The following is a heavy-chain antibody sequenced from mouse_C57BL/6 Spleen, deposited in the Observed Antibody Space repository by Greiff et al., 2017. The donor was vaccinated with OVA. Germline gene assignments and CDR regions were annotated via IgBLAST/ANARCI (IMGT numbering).Heavy chain of an antibody. CDR3: TTTDYGSSDTMDY. CDR1: GFNIKDYY. CDR2: IDPEDGDT. J-gene: IGHJ4*01. D-gene: IGHD1-1*01. V-gene: IGHV14-1*01. Sequence: VQLQQSGAELVRPGASVKLSCTASGFNIKDYYMHWVKQRPEQGLEWIGRIDPEDGDTEYAPKFQGKATMTADTSSNTAYLQLSSLTSEDTAGYYCTTTDYGSSDTMDYWGQGTSVTVSS.